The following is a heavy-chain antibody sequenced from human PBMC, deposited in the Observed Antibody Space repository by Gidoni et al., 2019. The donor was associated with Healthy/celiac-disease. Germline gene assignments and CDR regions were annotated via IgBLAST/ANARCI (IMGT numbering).Heavy chain of an antibody. CDR2: ISSSSSYI. V-gene: IGHV3-21*01. CDR1: AFTFSSYS. CDR3: ARMLGEQLWFARDAPPSPAASDY. J-gene: IGHJ4*02. Sequence: EVQLVESGGGLVKPGGSLRLSCAASAFTFSSYSMNWVRQAPGKGLEWVSSISSSSSYIYYADSVKGRFTISRDNAKNALYLQMNSLRAEDTAVYYCARMLGEQLWFARDAPPSPAASDYWGQGTLVTVSS. D-gene: IGHD5-18*01.